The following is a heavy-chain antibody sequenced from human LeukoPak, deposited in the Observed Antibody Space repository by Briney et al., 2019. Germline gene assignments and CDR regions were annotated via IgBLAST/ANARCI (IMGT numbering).Heavy chain of an antibody. D-gene: IGHD6-13*01. CDR3: ARDRARWQQLTDFDY. V-gene: IGHV3-30-3*01. CDR2: ISYDGSSK. J-gene: IGHJ4*02. Sequence: GGSLRLSCAASGFIFSSYAMHWVRQDPGKGLEWVAVISYDGSSKYYADSVKGRFTISRDNSKNTLYLQMNSLRAEDTAVYYCARDRARWQQLTDFDYWGQGNLVTVSS. CDR1: GFIFSSYA.